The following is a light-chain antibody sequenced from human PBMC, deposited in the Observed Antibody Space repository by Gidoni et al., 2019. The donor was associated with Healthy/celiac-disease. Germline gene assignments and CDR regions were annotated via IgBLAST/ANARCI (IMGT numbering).Light chain of an antibody. CDR1: QSNSNY. Sequence: DVQMTQSQSSLSASVGDRITITCRASQSNSNYLNWYQQKPGKAPSVLIYAASSLQSGVPSRFSGSGSGTDFTLTISSLQPEDFATYYCQQSYDTPPYTFGQGTKLEIK. CDR2: AAS. CDR3: QQSYDTPPYT. V-gene: IGKV1-39*01. J-gene: IGKJ2*01.